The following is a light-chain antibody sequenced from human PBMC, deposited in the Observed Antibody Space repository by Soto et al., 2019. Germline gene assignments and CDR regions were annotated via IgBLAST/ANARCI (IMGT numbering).Light chain of an antibody. CDR2: DAS. CDR1: QSVSRS. V-gene: IGKV3-11*01. CDR3: QQRSHWPPLT. Sequence: EIVLTQSPATLSLSPGERATLSCRASQSVSRSLAWYQQKPGQAPRLLIYDASNMATGIPARFSGSGSGTDFTLTISSLEPEDFAVYYCQQRSHWPPLTFGGGTKVEI. J-gene: IGKJ4*01.